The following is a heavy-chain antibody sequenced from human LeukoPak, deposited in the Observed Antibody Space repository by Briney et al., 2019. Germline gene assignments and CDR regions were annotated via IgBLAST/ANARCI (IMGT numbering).Heavy chain of an antibody. V-gene: IGHV1-18*01. CDR3: ARVDCSSTSCWAPDY. J-gene: IGHJ4*02. CDR1: GYTFTSYG. D-gene: IGHD2-2*01. Sequence: ASVKASCKASGYTFTSYGISWVRQAPGQGLEWMGWISAYNGNTNYAQKLQGRVTMTTDTSTSTAYMEPRSLRSDDTAVYYCARVDCSSTSCWAPDYWGQGTLVTVSS. CDR2: ISAYNGNT.